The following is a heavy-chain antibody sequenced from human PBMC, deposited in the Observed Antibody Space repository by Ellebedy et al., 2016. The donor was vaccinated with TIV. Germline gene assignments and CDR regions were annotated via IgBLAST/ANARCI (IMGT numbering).Heavy chain of an antibody. CDR3: ARGNRRIQLWARKFDP. J-gene: IGHJ5*02. CDR2: IKQDGSEK. Sequence: GESLKISCAASGFAFSSYWMTWVRQAPGKGLEWVANIKQDGSEKYYVDSVKGRFTISRDNAKNSLYLQMNSLRAEDTAVYYCARGNRRIQLWARKFDPWGQGTLVTVSS. D-gene: IGHD5-18*01. V-gene: IGHV3-7*01. CDR1: GFAFSSYW.